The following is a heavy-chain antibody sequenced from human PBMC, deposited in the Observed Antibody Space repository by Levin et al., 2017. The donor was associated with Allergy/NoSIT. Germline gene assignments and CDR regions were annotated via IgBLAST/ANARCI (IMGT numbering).Heavy chain of an antibody. CDR3: ARGGTVTRPFDY. CDR1: GFTFSSYS. D-gene: IGHD4-17*01. CDR2: ISSSSSYI. Sequence: GGSLRLSCAASGFTFSSYSMNWVRQAPGKGLEWVSSISSSSSYIYYADSVKDRFTISRDNAKNSLYLQMNSLRAEDTAVYYCARGGTVTRPFDYWGQGTLVTVSS. J-gene: IGHJ4*02. V-gene: IGHV3-21*01.